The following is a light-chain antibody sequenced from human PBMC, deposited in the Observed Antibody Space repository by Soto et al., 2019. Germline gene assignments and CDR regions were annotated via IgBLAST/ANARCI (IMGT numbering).Light chain of an antibody. CDR3: QQYNNWPRT. CDR2: GAS. V-gene: IGKV3-15*01. CDR1: QSVSGN. J-gene: IGKJ1*01. Sequence: EVVMTQSPDTLSVSPGERATLSCRASQSVSGNLAWYQQKLGQAPRLLIYGASTKATDIPPRFSGSGSGTEFTLTISSLQSEDFAIYYCQQYNNWPRTFGQGTKVDIK.